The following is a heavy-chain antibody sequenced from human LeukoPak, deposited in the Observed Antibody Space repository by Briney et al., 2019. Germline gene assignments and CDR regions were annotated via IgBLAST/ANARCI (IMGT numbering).Heavy chain of an antibody. V-gene: IGHV1-2*02. Sequence: ASVKVSCKASGYTFTGYYMHWVRQAPGQGLEWMGWINPNSGGTNYAQKFRGRVTMTRDTSISTAYMELSRLRSDDTAVYYCARGSGQSRGAFDIWGQGTMVTVSS. J-gene: IGHJ3*02. CDR2: INPNSGGT. CDR1: GYTFTGYY. D-gene: IGHD3-10*01. CDR3: ARGSGQSRGAFDI.